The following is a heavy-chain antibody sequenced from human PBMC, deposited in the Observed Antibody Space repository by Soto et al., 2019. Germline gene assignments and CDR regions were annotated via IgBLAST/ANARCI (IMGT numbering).Heavy chain of an antibody. Sequence: SETLSLTCAVSGYSISSSNWWGWIRQPPGKGLEWVGYIYYSGTTYYNPSLKSRVTMSVDTSKNQFSLKLTSVTAVDTAVYYCARREIQGRIDYWGQGTLVTVS. CDR1: GYSISSSNW. D-gene: IGHD1-26*01. CDR3: ARREIQGRIDY. V-gene: IGHV4-28*01. CDR2: IYYSGTT. J-gene: IGHJ4*02.